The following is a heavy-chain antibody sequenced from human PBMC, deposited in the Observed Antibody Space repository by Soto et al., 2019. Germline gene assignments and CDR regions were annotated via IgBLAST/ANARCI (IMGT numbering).Heavy chain of an antibody. V-gene: IGHV4-31*03. CDR1: GGSISSGGYY. J-gene: IGHJ6*02. D-gene: IGHD2-2*01. Sequence: PSETLSLTCTVSGGSISSGGYYWSWIRQHPGKGLEWIGYIYYSGSTYYNPSLKSRVTISVDTSKNQFSLKLSSVTAADTAVYYCARRRYCSSTSCYGMDVWGQGTTVTVSS. CDR2: IYYSGST. CDR3: ARRRYCSSTSCYGMDV.